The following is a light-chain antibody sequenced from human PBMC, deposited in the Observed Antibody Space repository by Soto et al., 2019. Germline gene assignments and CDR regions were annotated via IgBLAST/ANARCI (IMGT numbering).Light chain of an antibody. V-gene: IGKV3-20*01. CDR1: QSVSSSY. CDR2: GAS. Sequence: EIVLTQSPGTLSLSPGERATLSCRASQSVSSSYLAWYQQKPGQAPRLFIYGASSRATGIPDRSSGSGSGTDFTLTISRLEPEDFAVYYCQQYGSSGTFGQGTEVDI. J-gene: IGKJ1*01. CDR3: QQYGSSGT.